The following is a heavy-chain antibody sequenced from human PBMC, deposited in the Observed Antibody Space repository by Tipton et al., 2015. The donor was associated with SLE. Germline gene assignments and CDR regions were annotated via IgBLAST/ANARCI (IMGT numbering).Heavy chain of an antibody. J-gene: IGHJ5*02. CDR1: GGSISSYY. CDR2: IYTSGST. CDR3: ARDKYCSSTSCPRGNWFDP. V-gene: IGHV4-4*07. Sequence: TLSLTCTASGGSISSYYWSWIRQPAGKGLEWIGRIYTSGSTNYNPSLKSRVTMSVDTSKNQFSLKLSSVTAADTAVYYCARDKYCSSTSCPRGNWFDPWGQGTLVTVSS. D-gene: IGHD2-2*01.